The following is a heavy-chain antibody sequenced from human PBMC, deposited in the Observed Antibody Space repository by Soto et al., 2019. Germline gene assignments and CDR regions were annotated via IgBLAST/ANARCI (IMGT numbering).Heavy chain of an antibody. CDR3: ARPYCSGGSCYSPPDY. D-gene: IGHD2-15*01. V-gene: IGHV3-74*01. J-gene: IGHJ4*02. Sequence: PGGSLRLSCAASGLTLSNFWVHWVRQAPGKGLVWISRINTDGSSTTYADSVKGRFTISRDNAKNTVYLEMNSLRAEDTAVYYCARPYCSGGSCYSPPDYWGQGTLVTVSS. CDR2: INTDGSST. CDR1: GLTLSNFW.